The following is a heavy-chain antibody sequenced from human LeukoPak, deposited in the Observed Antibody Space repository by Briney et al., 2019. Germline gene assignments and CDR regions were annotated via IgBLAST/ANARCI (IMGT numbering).Heavy chain of an antibody. D-gene: IGHD4-11*01. CDR2: ISYDGSNK. V-gene: IGHV3-30-3*01. CDR3: ARSEWRVTIANYFDY. J-gene: IGHJ4*02. Sequence: PGGSLRLSCAASGFTFSSYAMHWVRQAPGKGLEWVAVISYDGSNKYYADSVKGRFTISRDNSKNTLYLQMNSLRAEDTAVYYCARSEWRVTIANYFDYWGQGTLVTVSS. CDR1: GFTFSSYA.